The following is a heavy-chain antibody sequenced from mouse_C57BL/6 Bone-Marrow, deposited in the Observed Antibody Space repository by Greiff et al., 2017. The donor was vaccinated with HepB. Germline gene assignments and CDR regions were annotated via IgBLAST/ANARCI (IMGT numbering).Heavy chain of an antibody. Sequence: EVQGVESGGGLVKPGGSLKLSCAASGFTFSSYTMSWVRQTPEKRLEWVATISGGGGNTYYPDSVKGRFTISRDNAKNTLYLQLSSLRSEDTALYYCARASDYDYDGAWFAYGGQGTVVTVSA. CDR2: ISGGGGNT. CDR1: GFTFSSYT. V-gene: IGHV5-9*01. D-gene: IGHD2-4*01. CDR3: ARASDYDYDGAWFAY. J-gene: IGHJ3*01.